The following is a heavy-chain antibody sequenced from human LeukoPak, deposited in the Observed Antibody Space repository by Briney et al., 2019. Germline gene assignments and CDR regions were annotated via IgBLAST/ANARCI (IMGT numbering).Heavy chain of an antibody. D-gene: IGHD3-22*01. CDR1: GFTFSSYA. V-gene: IGHV3-9*01. J-gene: IGHJ3*02. Sequence: GGSLRLSCAASGFTFSSYAMNWVRQAPGKGLEWVSGISWNSGSIGYADSVKGRFTISRDNAKNSLYLQMNSLRAEDTALYYCAKATMIVVVKGAFDIWGQGTMVTVSS. CDR2: ISWNSGSI. CDR3: AKATMIVVVKGAFDI.